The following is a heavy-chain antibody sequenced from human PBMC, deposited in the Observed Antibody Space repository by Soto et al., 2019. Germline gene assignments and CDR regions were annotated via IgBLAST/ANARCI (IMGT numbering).Heavy chain of an antibody. CDR3: ARDVGGFKAMFDY. D-gene: IGHD5-12*01. J-gene: IGHJ4*02. V-gene: IGHV3-23*01. Sequence: GGSLRLSCAASGFIFSDYGMGWVRQTPGKGLEWVSTISGDGYNTHYADSVAGRFTISRDNSKNTLYLQMNSLRAEDTARYYCARDVGGFKAMFDYWGQGTRVTVSS. CDR1: GFIFSDYG. CDR2: ISGDGYNT.